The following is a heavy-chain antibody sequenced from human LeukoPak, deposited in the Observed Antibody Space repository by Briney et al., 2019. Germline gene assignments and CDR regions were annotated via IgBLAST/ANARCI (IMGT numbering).Heavy chain of an antibody. D-gene: IGHD4-23*01. CDR3: ARDPVLYGGNSHSKGDY. V-gene: IGHV4-34*01. Sequence: PSETLSLTCAVYGGSFSAYFWTWIRQPPGKGLEWIGEINHSGSTNYNPSLKSRVTISVDTSKNQFSLKLSSVTAADTAVYYCARDPVLYGGNSHSKGDYWGQGTLVTVSS. CDR1: GGSFSAYF. J-gene: IGHJ4*02. CDR2: INHSGST.